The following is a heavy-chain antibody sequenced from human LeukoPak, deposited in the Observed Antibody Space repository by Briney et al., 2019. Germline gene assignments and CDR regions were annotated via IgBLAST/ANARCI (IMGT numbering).Heavy chain of an antibody. CDR1: GGTFSSYA. CDR2: IIPIFGTA. J-gene: IGHJ1*01. Sequence: SVKVSCKASGGTFSSYAIRWVRQAPGQGLEWMGGIIPIFGTANYAQKFQGRVTITADESTSTAYMELSSLRSEDTAVYYCASALKFSSWYRGIPSKYFQHWGQGTLVTVSS. CDR3: ASALKFSSWYRGIPSKYFQH. V-gene: IGHV1-69*13. D-gene: IGHD6-13*01.